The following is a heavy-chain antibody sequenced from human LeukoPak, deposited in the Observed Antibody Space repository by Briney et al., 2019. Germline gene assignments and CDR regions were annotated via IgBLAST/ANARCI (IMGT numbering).Heavy chain of an antibody. CDR3: TTNPYDKSGYHI. CDR2: IKSKTDGGTT. D-gene: IGHD3-22*01. CDR1: GFTFSNAW. J-gene: IGHJ3*02. Sequence: GGSLRLSCAASGFTFSNAWMSWVRQAPGKGLEWVGRIKSKTDGGTTDYAAPVKGRFTISRDDSKNTVFLQMNSLQTEDTAVYYCTTNPYDKSGYHIWGQGTMVTVSS. V-gene: IGHV3-15*01.